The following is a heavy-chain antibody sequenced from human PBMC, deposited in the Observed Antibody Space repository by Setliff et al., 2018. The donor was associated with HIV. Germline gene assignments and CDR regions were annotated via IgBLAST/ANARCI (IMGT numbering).Heavy chain of an antibody. CDR2: IYYSGSSGST. D-gene: IGHD3-16*01. J-gene: IGHJ5*02. CDR3: ARDRLSAFDP. CDR1: GGSISSGDYY. V-gene: IGHV4-30-4*08. Sequence: PSETLSLTCTVSGGSISSGDYYWSWIRQPPGKGLEWIGYIYYSGSSGSTDYNSSLKSRVTISVDTSKNQFSLKLSSVTAADTAVYYCARDRLSAFDPWGQGTLVTVSS.